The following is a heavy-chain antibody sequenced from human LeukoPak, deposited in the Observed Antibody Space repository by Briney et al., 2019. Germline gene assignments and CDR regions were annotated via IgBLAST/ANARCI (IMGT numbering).Heavy chain of an antibody. D-gene: IGHD3-22*01. CDR1: GFTFSSYG. CDR2: ISYDGSNK. CDR3: AKYSKGITMIVAPGNDAFDI. J-gene: IGHJ3*02. Sequence: GGSLRLSCAASGFTFSSYGMHWVRQAPGKGLEWVAVISYDGSNKYYADSVKGRFTISRDNSKNTLYLQMNSLRAEDTAVYYCAKYSKGITMIVAPGNDAFDIWGQGTMVTVSS. V-gene: IGHV3-30*18.